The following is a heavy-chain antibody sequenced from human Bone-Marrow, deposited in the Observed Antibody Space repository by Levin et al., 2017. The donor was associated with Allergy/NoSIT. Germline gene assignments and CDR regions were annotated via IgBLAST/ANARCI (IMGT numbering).Heavy chain of an antibody. J-gene: IGHJ4*02. Sequence: SGESLKISCKASGYIFTGFYMHWVRQAPGQGLEWMGWINPNSGGTKYAQKFQDRVTLTRDTSISTAYMELSGLTSDDTALYYCAKIKAYGDYGTLDYWGQGTLVTVSS. D-gene: IGHD4-17*01. CDR2: INPNSGGT. CDR1: GYIFTGFY. V-gene: IGHV1-2*02. CDR3: AKIKAYGDYGTLDY.